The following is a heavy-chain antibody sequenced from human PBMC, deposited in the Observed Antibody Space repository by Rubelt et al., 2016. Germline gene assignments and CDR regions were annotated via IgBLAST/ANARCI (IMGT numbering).Heavy chain of an antibody. CDR2: ISSSSSYT. CDR1: GFTFSTYR. CDR3: GRGGYDNGSFDL. Sequence: SGFTFSTYRLNWVRQAPGKGLEWVSYISSSSSYTNYADSVKGRFTISRDNTKNTLYRQMNRLRAEDTAFYYCGRGGYDNGSFDLWGQGTLVTVSS. J-gene: IGHJ4*02. V-gene: IGHV3-21*05. D-gene: IGHD1-26*01.